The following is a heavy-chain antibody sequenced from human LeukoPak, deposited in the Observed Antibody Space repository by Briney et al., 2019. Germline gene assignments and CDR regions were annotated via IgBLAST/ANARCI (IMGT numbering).Heavy chain of an antibody. Sequence: GGSLRLSCTVSGFTVSSNSMSWVRQAPGKGLEWVSAISGSGGNTCYADSVKGRFTISRDNSKNTLYLQMNNLRAEDTAMYYCARGRRTGDRGYYFDYWGQGTLVTVSS. D-gene: IGHD7-27*01. CDR3: ARGRRTGDRGYYFDY. V-gene: IGHV3-23*01. J-gene: IGHJ4*02. CDR1: GFTVSSNS. CDR2: ISGSGGNT.